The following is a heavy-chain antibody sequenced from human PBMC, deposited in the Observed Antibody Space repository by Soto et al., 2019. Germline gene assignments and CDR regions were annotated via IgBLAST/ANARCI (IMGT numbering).Heavy chain of an antibody. CDR2: ISGSGGST. CDR3: AKAFSWYDY. D-gene: IGHD6-13*01. J-gene: IGHJ4*02. Sequence: EVQLLESGGGLIQPGGSLRLSCAASGFTFSSYAMNWVRQAPGKGLEWVSGISGSGGSTYYADSVKGRFTISRDNSKNMLYLQMSSLRAEDTAVYYCAKAFSWYDYWAQGTLVTVSS. V-gene: IGHV3-23*01. CDR1: GFTFSSYA.